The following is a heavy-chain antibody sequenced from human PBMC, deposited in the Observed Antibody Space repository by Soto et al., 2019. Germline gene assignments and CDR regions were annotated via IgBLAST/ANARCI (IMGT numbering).Heavy chain of an antibody. CDR1: GSTFSAFC. CDR2: ISRSGDIT. CDR3: AKGGVWAHYGMDG. D-gene: IGHD3-16*01. Sequence: EVQLLESGGALAQPGGSLRLSCAASGSTFSAFCMNWVRQAPGKGLEWVSAISRSGDITYYADSVKGRFTISRDNSKNTLYLEMNSLTGDDTAVYYCAKGGVWAHYGMDGWGQGTTVNVSS. J-gene: IGHJ6*02. V-gene: IGHV3-23*01.